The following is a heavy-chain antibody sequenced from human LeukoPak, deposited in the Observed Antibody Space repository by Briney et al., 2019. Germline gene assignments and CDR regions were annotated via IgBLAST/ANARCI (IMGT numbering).Heavy chain of an antibody. CDR3: VRVTHSSYSYGYGHGDY. CDR2: IWYDGSNK. CDR1: GFTFSSYG. Sequence: GGSLRLSCAASGFTFSSYGMHWVRQAPGKGLEWVAGIWYDGSNKYYADSVKGGFTISRDNSKNTLYLQMNSLRAEDTAVYYCVRVTHSSYSYGYGHGDYWGQGTLVTVSS. J-gene: IGHJ4*02. D-gene: IGHD5-18*01. V-gene: IGHV3-33*01.